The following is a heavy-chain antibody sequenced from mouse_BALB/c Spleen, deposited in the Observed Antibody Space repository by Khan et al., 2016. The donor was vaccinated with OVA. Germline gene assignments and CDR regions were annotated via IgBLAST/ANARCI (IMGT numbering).Heavy chain of an antibody. CDR2: INTYTGEP. V-gene: IGHV9-3-1*01. CDR1: GYTFTNYG. J-gene: IGHJ4*01. Sequence: QIQLVQSGPELKKPGETVKISCKASGYTFTNYGMNWVKQSPGKALKWMGWINTYTGEPTYADDFKGRFAFSLETSASTAYLQINNLTNEDTATXVCARPPYFSDTLAYWGQGTSVSVSS. D-gene: IGHD2-10*01. CDR3: ARPPYFSDTLAY.